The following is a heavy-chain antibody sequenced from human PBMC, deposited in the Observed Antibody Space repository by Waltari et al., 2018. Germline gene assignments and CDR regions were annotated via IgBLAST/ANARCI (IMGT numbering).Heavy chain of an antibody. J-gene: IGHJ4*03. D-gene: IGHD3-22*01. V-gene: IGHV3-7*01. CDR3: ARLNWDVVKAFDY. CDR2: IKQDGRDK. CDR1: GFTFSSYW. Sequence: EVQLVESGGGLVQPGGSLRLSCAASGFTFSSYWMSWVRQAPGKGLEWVANIKQDGRDKYYVDSVKGRFTSSRDNAKNSLYLQMNSLRVEDTAIYYCARLNWDVVKAFDYWGQGTTVTVSS.